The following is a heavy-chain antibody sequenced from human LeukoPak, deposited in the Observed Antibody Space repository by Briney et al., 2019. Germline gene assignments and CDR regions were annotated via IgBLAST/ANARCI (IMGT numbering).Heavy chain of an antibody. V-gene: IGHV4-39*01. Sequence: KPSETLSLTCTVSGGSISSSSYYWGWIRQPPGKGLEWIGSIFYSGSTYYNPSLQSRVTISVDTSKNQFSLRLNSVAAADTAVYYCARPQGSGWLPFDYWGQGTLVTVSS. D-gene: IGHD6-19*01. CDR1: GGSISSSSYY. CDR2: IFYSGST. J-gene: IGHJ4*02. CDR3: ARPQGSGWLPFDY.